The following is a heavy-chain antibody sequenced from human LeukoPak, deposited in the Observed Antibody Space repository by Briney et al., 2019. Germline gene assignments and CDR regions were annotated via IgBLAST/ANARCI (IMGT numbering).Heavy chain of an antibody. Sequence: PSETLSLTCGVYGGSFSDYYWNWIRQPPGKGLEWIGEINHRGSTNYNPSLKSRVTMSVDTSKNQFSLKLSSVTAADTAVYYCARIDRAVAGTIDYWGQGTLVTVSS. D-gene: IGHD6-19*01. V-gene: IGHV4-34*01. CDR3: ARIDRAVAGTIDY. CDR1: GGSFSDYY. J-gene: IGHJ4*02. CDR2: INHRGST.